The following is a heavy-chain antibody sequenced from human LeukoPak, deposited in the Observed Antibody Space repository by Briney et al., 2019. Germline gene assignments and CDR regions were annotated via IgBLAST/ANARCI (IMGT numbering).Heavy chain of an antibody. D-gene: IGHD5-24*01. CDR1: GFTFSGSA. CDR3: TRLYSGMATNHPGDY. V-gene: IGHV3-73*01. Sequence: PGRSLRLSCAASGFTFSGSAMHWVRQASGKGLEWVGCIRSKANSYATAYAASVKGRFTISRDDSKNTAYLQMNSLKTEDTAVYYCTRLYSGMATNHPGDYWGQGTLVTVSS. J-gene: IGHJ4*02. CDR2: IRSKANSYAT.